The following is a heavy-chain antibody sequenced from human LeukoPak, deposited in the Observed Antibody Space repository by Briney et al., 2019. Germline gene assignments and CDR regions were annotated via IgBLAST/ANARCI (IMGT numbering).Heavy chain of an antibody. CDR3: VIVGATTPDY. D-gene: IGHD1-26*01. V-gene: IGHV3-23*01. CDR1: GFTFRSYA. J-gene: IGHJ4*02. Sequence: QPGGSLRLSCAASGFTFRSYAMRWVRQAPGKGLEWVSAITGSGGSTYYADSVKGRFTMSRDNSKNTLYLQMNSLGAEGTAVYYCVIVGATTPDYWGQGTLVTVSS. CDR2: ITGSGGST.